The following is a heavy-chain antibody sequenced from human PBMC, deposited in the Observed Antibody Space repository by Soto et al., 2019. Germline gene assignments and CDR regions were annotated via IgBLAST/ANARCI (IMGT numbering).Heavy chain of an antibody. CDR3: ARDRLMATAVTARHYFGLDV. Sequence: TLSLNCTVSGGSIRIGDYYWRWVRQNPRRGLEWIGNIYYSGNTYYNPSLKSRLTISVDTSKNQFSLNLSSVTAADTAVYYCARDRLMATAVTARHYFGLDVWGQGTTVTVSS. V-gene: IGHV4-31*03. D-gene: IGHD5-18*01. CDR1: GGSIRIGDYY. CDR2: IYYSGNT. J-gene: IGHJ6*02.